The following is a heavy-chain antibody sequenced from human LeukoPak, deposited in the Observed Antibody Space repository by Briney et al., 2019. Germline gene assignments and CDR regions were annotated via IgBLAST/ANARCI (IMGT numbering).Heavy chain of an antibody. D-gene: IGHD2-21*02. V-gene: IGHV1-58*02. CDR1: GLTFTSSA. Sequence: SVKVSCKASGLTFTSSAMQWVRQARGQRLEWIGWIVVGSGNTNYAQKFQERVTITRDMSTSTAYMELSSLRSEDTAVYYCAADPGVTFYYYGMDVWGQGTTVTVSS. J-gene: IGHJ6*02. CDR3: AADPGVTFYYYGMDV. CDR2: IVVGSGNT.